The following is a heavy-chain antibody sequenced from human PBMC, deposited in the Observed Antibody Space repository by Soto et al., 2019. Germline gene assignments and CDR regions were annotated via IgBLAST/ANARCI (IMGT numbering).Heavy chain of an antibody. V-gene: IGHV3-33*01. Sequence: QVQLVESGGGVVQPGRPLRLSCAASGFTFSSYGMHWVRQAPGKGLEWVAVIWYDGSNKYYADSVKGRFTISRDNSKNTLYLQMNSLRAEDTAVYYCARDHYDILTGYYNAVGYWGQGTLVTVSS. CDR3: ARDHYDILTGYYNAVGY. CDR2: IWYDGSNK. CDR1: GFTFSSYG. J-gene: IGHJ4*02. D-gene: IGHD3-9*01.